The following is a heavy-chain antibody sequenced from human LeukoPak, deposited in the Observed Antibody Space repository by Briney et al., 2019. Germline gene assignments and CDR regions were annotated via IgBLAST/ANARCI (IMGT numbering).Heavy chain of an antibody. CDR2: IIPIFGTA. J-gene: IGHJ6*03. CDR1: GGTFSNYA. D-gene: IGHD1-26*01. CDR3: ASGKGGATDYYYYMDV. V-gene: IGHV1-69*13. Sequence: ASVKVSCKASGGTFSNYAISWVRQAPGQGLEWMGGIIPIFGTANYAQEFQGRVTITADESTRTAYMELSSLRSDDTAVYYCASGKGGATDYYYYMDVWGKGTTVTISS.